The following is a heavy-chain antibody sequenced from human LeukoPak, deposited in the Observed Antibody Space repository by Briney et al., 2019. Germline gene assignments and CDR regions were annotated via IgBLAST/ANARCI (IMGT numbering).Heavy chain of an antibody. Sequence: ASVKVSCKASGYTFTSYAMNWVRQATGQGLEWMGWMNPNSGNTGYAQKFQGRVTMTRNTSISTAYMELSSLRSEDTAVYYCARGRYFDWVSYYYYMDVWGKGTTVTISS. CDR2: MNPNSGNT. V-gene: IGHV1-8*02. D-gene: IGHD3-9*01. J-gene: IGHJ6*03. CDR1: GYTFTSYA. CDR3: ARGRYFDWVSYYYYMDV.